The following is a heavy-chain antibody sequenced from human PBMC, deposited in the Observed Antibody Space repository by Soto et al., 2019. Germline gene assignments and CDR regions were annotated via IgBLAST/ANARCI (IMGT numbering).Heavy chain of an antibody. CDR3: TTLGPS. CDR1: GFTFGDAW. CDR2: VKTKSEGETT. V-gene: IGHV3-15*07. Sequence: EVQLVESGGGRVKPGGSLTLSCVASGFTFGDAWMNWVRQAAGKGLEWVGHVKTKSEGETTDYAAPVKGRFTIWRDDSKNTLYLQMNSLKSEDTGKYFCTTLGPSWGQGTQVTVSS. J-gene: IGHJ5*02.